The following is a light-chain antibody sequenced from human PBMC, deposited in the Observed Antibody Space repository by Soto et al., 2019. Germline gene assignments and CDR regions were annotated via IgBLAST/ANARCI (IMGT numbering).Light chain of an antibody. J-gene: IGKJ4*01. V-gene: IGKV3-15*01. CDR2: GAS. Sequence: EIVMTQSPATLSVSPGEGATLSCRASQNVYSNLAWYQQKPGQAPRLLIYGASTWATSIPARFSGSGSGTEFTLTISSLQSEDFAVYYCQQHGNWPLTFGGGTKVVIK. CDR1: QNVYSN. CDR3: QQHGNWPLT.